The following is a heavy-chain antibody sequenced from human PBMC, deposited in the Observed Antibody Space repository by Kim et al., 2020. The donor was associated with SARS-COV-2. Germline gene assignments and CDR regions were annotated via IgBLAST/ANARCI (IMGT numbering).Heavy chain of an antibody. J-gene: IGHJ6*02. Sequence: SETLSLTCTVSGGSISSSSYYWGWIRQPPGKGLEWIGSIYYSGSTYYNPSLKSRVTISVDTSKNQFSLKLSSVTAADTAVYYCSRQGVLRYFDWTYYYYGMDVWGQGTTVTVSS. CDR1: GGSISSSSYY. CDR2: IYYSGST. CDR3: SRQGVLRYFDWTYYYYGMDV. D-gene: IGHD3-9*01. V-gene: IGHV4-39*01.